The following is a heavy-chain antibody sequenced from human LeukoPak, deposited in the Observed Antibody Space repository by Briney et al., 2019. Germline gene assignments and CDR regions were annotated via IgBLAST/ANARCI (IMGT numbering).Heavy chain of an antibody. Sequence: TGGSLRLPCAASGFTFSTYSMNWVRQAPGKGLEWVSYITRSSSTIYYADSVRGRFTISRDNAKNSLYLQMNSLRAEDTAVYYCARILTTGTTVSYWGQGTLVTVSP. CDR2: ITRSSSTI. J-gene: IGHJ4*02. CDR1: GFTFSTYS. V-gene: IGHV3-48*01. D-gene: IGHD1-1*01. CDR3: ARILTTGTTVSY.